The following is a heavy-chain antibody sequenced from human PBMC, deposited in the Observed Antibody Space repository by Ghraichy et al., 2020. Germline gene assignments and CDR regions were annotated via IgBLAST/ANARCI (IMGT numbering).Heavy chain of an antibody. D-gene: IGHD6-13*01. CDR2: ISDGGSRT. J-gene: IGHJ1*01. CDR3: AKDPPYEGYSSSWYVGYFQN. CDR1: GFTFNNFV. V-gene: IGHV3-23*01. Sequence: GGSLRLSCAASGFTFNNFVMSWVRQAPGKGLEWVSAISDGGSRTYYADSVKGRFTISRDNSKNRLYLQMNSLRAEDTAVYYCAKDPPYEGYSSSWYVGYFQNWGQGTQVIVSS.